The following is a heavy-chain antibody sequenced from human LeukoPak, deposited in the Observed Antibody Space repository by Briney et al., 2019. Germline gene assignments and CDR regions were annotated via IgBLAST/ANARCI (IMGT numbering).Heavy chain of an antibody. CDR1: GGSISSYY. D-gene: IGHD3-3*01. V-gene: IGHV4-59*01. Sequence: PSETLSLTCTVSGGSISSYYWSWIRQPPGKGLEWIGYIYYSGSTNYNPSLKSRVTISVDTSKNQFSLKLSSVTAADTAVYYCARGRGRGDVWSGYKYWGQGTLVTVSS. CDR2: IYYSGST. CDR3: ARGRGRGDVWSGYKY. J-gene: IGHJ4*02.